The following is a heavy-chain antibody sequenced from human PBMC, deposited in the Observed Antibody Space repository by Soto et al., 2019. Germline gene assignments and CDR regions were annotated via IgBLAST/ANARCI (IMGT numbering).Heavy chain of an antibody. V-gene: IGHV4-39*01. CDR3: ARLTEGPYNWFDP. J-gene: IGHJ5*02. CDR2: IYYSGST. Sequence: SETQSLTCTVSGVSISSSSYYWGWIRQPPGKGLEWIGSIYYSGSTYYNPSLKSRVTISVDTSKNQFSLKLSSVTAADTAVYYCARLTEGPYNWFDPWGQGTLVTVSS. CDR1: GVSISSSSYY.